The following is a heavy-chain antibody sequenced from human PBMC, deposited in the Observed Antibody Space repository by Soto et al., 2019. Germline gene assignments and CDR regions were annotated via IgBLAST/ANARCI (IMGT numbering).Heavy chain of an antibody. Sequence: EVQLVESGGGLVQPGGSLRLSCAASGFTVSTKYMSWVRQAPGKGLEWVSVIYSGGSTFYADSVRGRFTISRDNSKSTVNLQMNSLRAEDTAVYYCARDPWAADYWGQGNLVTVSS. J-gene: IGHJ4*02. CDR1: GFTVSTKY. V-gene: IGHV3-66*01. CDR2: IYSGGST. CDR3: ARDPWAADY. D-gene: IGHD3-16*01.